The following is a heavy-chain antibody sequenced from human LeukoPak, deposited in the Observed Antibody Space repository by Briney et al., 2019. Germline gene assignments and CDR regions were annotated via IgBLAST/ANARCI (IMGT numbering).Heavy chain of an antibody. Sequence: PSETLSLTCTVSGYSISNGYYWGWIRQPPGKGLEWVGSIYHRGSTFYNPSLRSRVTISLDRSKKKFSLKLSSVTAADTAVYYCARDGRRITIFGVVTKGTDAFDIWGQGTMVTVSS. CDR1: GYSISNGYY. J-gene: IGHJ3*02. CDR3: ARDGRRITIFGVVTKGTDAFDI. CDR2: IYHRGST. V-gene: IGHV4-38-2*02. D-gene: IGHD3-3*01.